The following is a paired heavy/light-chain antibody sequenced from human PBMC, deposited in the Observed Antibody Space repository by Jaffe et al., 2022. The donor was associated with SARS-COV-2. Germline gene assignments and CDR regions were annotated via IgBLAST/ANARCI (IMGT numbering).Light chain of an antibody. Sequence: QSVLTQPPSASGTPGQRVTISCSGSSSNIGSNTVNWYQQLPGTAPKLLIYSNNQRPSGVPDRFSGSKSGTSASLAISGLQSEDEADYYCAAWDDSLNSVVFGGGTKLTVL. CDR1: SSNIGSNT. CDR2: SNN. V-gene: IGLV1-44*01. CDR3: AAWDDSLNSVV. J-gene: IGLJ2*01.
Heavy chain of an antibody. Sequence: EVQLVESGGGLVQPGRSLRLSCAASGFTFDDYAMHWVRQAPGKGLEWVSGISWNSGSIGYADSVKGRFTISRDNAKNSLYLQMNSLRAEDTALYYCAKGSHQPLLHGGSFFDYWGQGTLVTVSS. D-gene: IGHD2-2*01. V-gene: IGHV3-9*01. CDR1: GFTFDDYA. J-gene: IGHJ4*02. CDR3: AKGSHQPLLHGGSFFDY. CDR2: ISWNSGSI.